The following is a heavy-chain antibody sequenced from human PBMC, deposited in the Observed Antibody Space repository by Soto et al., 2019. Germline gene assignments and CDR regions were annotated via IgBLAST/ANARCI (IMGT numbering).Heavy chain of an antibody. V-gene: IGHV4-59*01. D-gene: IGHD2-21*02. J-gene: IGHJ4*02. Sequence: SETLSLTCTVSGDSINNDYWSWIRQPPGRGLEWIGYIFYSGSTNYNPSLKSRVTMSVDRSKNHFSLKLTSLAAADTAVYYCVTGGDGYRFDYWGQGTLVTVSS. CDR3: VTGGDGYRFDY. CDR2: IFYSGST. CDR1: GDSINNDY.